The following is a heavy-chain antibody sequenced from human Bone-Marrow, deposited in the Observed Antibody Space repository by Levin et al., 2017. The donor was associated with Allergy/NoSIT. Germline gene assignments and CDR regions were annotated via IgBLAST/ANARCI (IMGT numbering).Heavy chain of an antibody. CDR3: ARDTLTGTYAFDI. J-gene: IGHJ3*02. CDR1: GGSISSSNW. CDR2: IYHSGST. Sequence: SETLSLTCAVSGGSISSSNWWSWVRQPPGKGLEWIGEIYHSGSTNYNPSLKSRVTISVDKSKNQFSLKLSSVTAADTAVYYCARDTLTGTYAFDIWGQGTMVTVSS. V-gene: IGHV4-4*02. D-gene: IGHD1/OR15-1a*01.